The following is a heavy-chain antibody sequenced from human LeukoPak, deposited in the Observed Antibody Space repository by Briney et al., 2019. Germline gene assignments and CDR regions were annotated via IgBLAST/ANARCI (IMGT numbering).Heavy chain of an antibody. CDR2: IIPIFGTA. CDR3: AREYYDSSGFIDY. CDR1: GGTFSSYA. Sequence: GASVKVSCKASGGTFSSYAISWVRQTPGQGLEWMGRIIPIFGTANYAQKFQGKVTITTDKSTSTAYMELSSLRSEDTAVYYCAREYYDSSGFIDYWGQGTLVTVSS. V-gene: IGHV1-69*05. D-gene: IGHD3-22*01. J-gene: IGHJ4*02.